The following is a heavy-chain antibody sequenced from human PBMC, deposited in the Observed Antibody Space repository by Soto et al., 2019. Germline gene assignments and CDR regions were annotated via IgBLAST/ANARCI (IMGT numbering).Heavy chain of an antibody. V-gene: IGHV3-21*01. CDR3: ARDEGPLDIVVPL. CDR2: ISSSSSYI. D-gene: IGHD2-15*01. J-gene: IGHJ4*02. CDR1: GFTFSSYA. Sequence: GGSLRLSCAASGFTFSSYAMSWVRQAPGKGLEWVSAISSSSSYIYYADSVKGRFTISRDNAKNSLYLQMNSLRAEDTAVYYCARDEGPLDIVVPLWGQGTLVTISS.